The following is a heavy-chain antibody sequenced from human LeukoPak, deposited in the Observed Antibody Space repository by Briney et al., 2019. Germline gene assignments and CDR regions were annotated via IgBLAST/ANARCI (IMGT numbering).Heavy chain of an antibody. Sequence: SVKVSCKTSGGTFNNSAISWVRQAPGQGLEWLGGIMPLFGTAGYAQKFQGRVTITKAESTRTVYLELTSLTSDDTAVYYCARDMVVVAATRFNWFDPWGQGTLVTVSS. CDR3: ARDMVVVAATRFNWFDP. J-gene: IGHJ5*02. CDR1: GGTFNNSA. D-gene: IGHD2-15*01. V-gene: IGHV1-69*05. CDR2: IMPLFGTA.